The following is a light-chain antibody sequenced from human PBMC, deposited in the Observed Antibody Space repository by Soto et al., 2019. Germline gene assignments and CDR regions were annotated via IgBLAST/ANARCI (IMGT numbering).Light chain of an antibody. J-gene: IGKJ2*01. V-gene: IGKV1-39*01. Sequence: IQMTQSPSSLSASVGDSVTVTCRASQSINIYLNWYQQKPWKAPTLLIYGASSLRSGVPSRFTGGGSRTDFTLNISSLQPADFATYSCPQSYRSPYTFGQGTKLEIK. CDR3: PQSYRSPYT. CDR1: QSINIY. CDR2: GAS.